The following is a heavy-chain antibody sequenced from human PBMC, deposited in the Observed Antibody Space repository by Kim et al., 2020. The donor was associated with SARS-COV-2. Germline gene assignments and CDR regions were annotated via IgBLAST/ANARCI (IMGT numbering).Heavy chain of an antibody. V-gene: IGHV4-59*08. CDR3: ARRETRDLFTSD. Sequence: SETLSLTFTVSGDSMSADYWNWIRQSPGKGLEWIGYVYFRGTTSYNPSLKSRVTISIDMSKSQFSLNLNSVTAADTAVYYCARRETRDLFTSDWG. CDR1: GDSMSADY. CDR2: VYFRGTT. J-gene: IGHJ1*01. D-gene: IGHD3-10*02.